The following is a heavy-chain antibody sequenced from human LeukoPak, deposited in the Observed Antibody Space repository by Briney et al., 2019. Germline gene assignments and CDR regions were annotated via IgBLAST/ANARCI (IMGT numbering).Heavy chain of an antibody. CDR3: ARRLYYYDSGTNYYFDF. J-gene: IGHJ4*02. V-gene: IGHV5-51*01. CDR1: GYNFSKYW. CDR2: VYPGDSDT. Sequence: GESLKISCKGSGYNFSKYWIGWVRQMPGKGLEWMAIVYPGDSDTRYSPSFQGQVTTSADKSISTAYLQWSSLKASDTAIYYCARRLYYYDSGTNYYFDFWGQGTLVTVSS. D-gene: IGHD3-10*01.